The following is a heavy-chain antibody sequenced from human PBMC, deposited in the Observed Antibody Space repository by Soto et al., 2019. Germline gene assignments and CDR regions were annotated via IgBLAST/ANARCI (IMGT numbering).Heavy chain of an antibody. Sequence: ELISHRWTVFWGSRGGLCWTWLRQSPGRGLEWIGYISYSGSTYYNPSLKSRVTISADTSKNQFSLRMNSMIAEDTALYYCAGHGGSSSFGHGTLVTVSS. J-gene: IGHJ5*01. CDR1: WGSRGGLC. V-gene: IGHV4-59*11. CDR2: ISYSGST. CDR3: AGHGGSSS. D-gene: IGHD2-15*01.